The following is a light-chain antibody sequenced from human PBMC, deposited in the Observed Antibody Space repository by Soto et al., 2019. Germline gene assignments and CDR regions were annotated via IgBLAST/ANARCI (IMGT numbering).Light chain of an antibody. Sequence: HXALTQPPSASGSPLQSVTFSCTGTSSDVGGYNYVSWYQQHPGKAPKLMIYEVSKRPSGVPDRFSGSKSGNTASLTVSGLQAEDEADYYCSSYAGSNNFNVFGTGTKVTXL. J-gene: IGLJ1*01. V-gene: IGLV2-8*01. CDR3: SSYAGSNNFNV. CDR2: EVS. CDR1: SSDVGGYNY.